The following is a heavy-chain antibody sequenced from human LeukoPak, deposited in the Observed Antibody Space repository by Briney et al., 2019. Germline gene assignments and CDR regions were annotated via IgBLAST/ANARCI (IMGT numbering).Heavy chain of an antibody. CDR1: GFTFSDYN. Sequence: GSLRLSCAASGFTFSDYNMNWVRQAPGKGLEWVSSITSGSSYIFYADSVKGRFTISRDNTKNSLYLQMNSLRAEDTAVYYCARYSGTYRDHWGQGILVTVSS. CDR2: ITSGSSYI. D-gene: IGHD3-10*01. V-gene: IGHV3-21*01. CDR3: ARYSGTYRDH. J-gene: IGHJ5*02.